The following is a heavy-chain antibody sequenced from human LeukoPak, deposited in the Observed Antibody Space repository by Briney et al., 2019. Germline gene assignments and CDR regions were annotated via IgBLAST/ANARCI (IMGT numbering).Heavy chain of an antibody. Sequence: SETLSLTCTVSGGSISSYYWSWIRQPPGKGLEWIGYIYDSGSTNYNPFLKSRVTISVDTSKNQFSLKLSSVTAADKAVYYCARDWTEAAGIPNWQRSDAFDIWGQGTMVTVSS. V-gene: IGHV4-59*01. CDR3: ARDWTEAAGIPNWQRSDAFDI. CDR1: GGSISSYY. D-gene: IGHD6-13*01. CDR2: IYDSGST. J-gene: IGHJ3*02.